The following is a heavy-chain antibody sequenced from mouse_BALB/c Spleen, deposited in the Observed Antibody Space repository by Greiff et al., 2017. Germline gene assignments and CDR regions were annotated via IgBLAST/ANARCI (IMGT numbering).Heavy chain of an antibody. CDR1: GYSITSDYA. J-gene: IGHJ4*01. V-gene: IGHV3-2*02. CDR2: ISYSGST. Sequence: EVKLQESGPGLVKPSPSLSLTCTVTGYSITSDYAWNWIRQFPGNKLEWMGYISYSGSTSYNPSLKSRISITRDTSKNQFFLQLNSVTTEDAATYYCAIYDGYYYAMDYWGQGTSVTVSS. CDR3: AIYDGYYYAMDY. D-gene: IGHD2-3*01.